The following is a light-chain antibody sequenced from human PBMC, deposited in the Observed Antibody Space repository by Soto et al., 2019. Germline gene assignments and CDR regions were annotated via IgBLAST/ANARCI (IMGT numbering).Light chain of an antibody. CDR1: SSNIGSNT. J-gene: IGLJ1*01. V-gene: IGLV1-44*01. CDR3: QSYDSTLSARYV. CDR2: GNT. Sequence: QSVLTQPPSASGTPGQRVTISCSGTSSNIGSNTVSWYQQVPGTAPKLLIVGNTIRPSGVPDRFSASTSGTSASLAITGLQAEDEGDYYCQSYDSTLSARYVFGTGTKLTVL.